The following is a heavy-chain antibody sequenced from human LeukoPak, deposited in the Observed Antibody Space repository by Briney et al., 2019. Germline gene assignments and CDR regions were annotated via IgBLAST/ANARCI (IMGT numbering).Heavy chain of an antibody. D-gene: IGHD3-9*01. CDR2: IRYDGSNK. V-gene: IGHV3-30*02. Sequence: GGSLRLSCAASGFTFSSYGTHWVRQAPGKGLEWVAFIRYDGSNKYYADSVKGRFTISRDNSKNTLYLQMNSLRAEDTAVYYCAKGGYDILTVDYWGQGTLVTVSS. CDR3: AKGGYDILTVDY. CDR1: GFTFSSYG. J-gene: IGHJ4*02.